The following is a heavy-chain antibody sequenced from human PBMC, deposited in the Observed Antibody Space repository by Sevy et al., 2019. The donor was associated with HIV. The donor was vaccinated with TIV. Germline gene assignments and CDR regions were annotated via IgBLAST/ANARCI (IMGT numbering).Heavy chain of an antibody. Sequence: GGSLRLSCAASGFTFSSYAMNWVRQAPGKGLEWVSSISASGRSTYYADSVEGRFTISRDNSKNTLYLQMNSLRAEDTAVYYCARDGLGAIFGVVIIHYYFDYWGQGTLVTVSS. CDR1: GFTFSSYA. CDR2: ISASGRST. D-gene: IGHD3-3*01. V-gene: IGHV3-23*01. J-gene: IGHJ4*02. CDR3: ARDGLGAIFGVVIIHYYFDY.